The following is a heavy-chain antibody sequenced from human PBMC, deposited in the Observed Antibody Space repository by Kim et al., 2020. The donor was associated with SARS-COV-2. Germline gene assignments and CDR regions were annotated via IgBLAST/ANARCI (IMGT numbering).Heavy chain of an antibody. J-gene: IGHJ4*02. CDR2: INHSGST. V-gene: IGHV4-34*01. Sequence: SETLSLTCAVYGGSFSGYYWSWIRQPPGKGLEWIGEINHSGSTNYNPSLKSRVTISVDTSKNQFSLKLSSVTAADTAVYYCARGHGSSWSSAYGYWGQGTLVTVS. D-gene: IGHD6-13*01. CDR1: GGSFSGYY. CDR3: ARGHGSSWSSAYGY.